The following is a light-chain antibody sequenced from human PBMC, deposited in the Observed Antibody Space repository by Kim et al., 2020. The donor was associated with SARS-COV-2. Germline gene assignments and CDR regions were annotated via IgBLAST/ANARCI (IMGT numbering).Light chain of an antibody. CDR3: QVWDSSVGV. V-gene: IGLV3-21*04. J-gene: IGLJ3*02. Sequence: SVDPGKTARITCGGNNIGSKSVHWYQQKPGQAPVLVIYYDSDRPSGIPERFSGSNSGNTATLTISRVEAGDEADYYCQVWDSSVGVFGGGTKLTVL. CDR1: NIGSKS. CDR2: YDS.